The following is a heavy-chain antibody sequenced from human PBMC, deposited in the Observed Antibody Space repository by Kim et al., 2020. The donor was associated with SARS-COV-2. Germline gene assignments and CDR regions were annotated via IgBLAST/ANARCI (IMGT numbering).Heavy chain of an antibody. J-gene: IGHJ6*02. CDR2: IYPGDSDT. CDR3: ARYGHPSYVTPPNYYYYGMDV. CDR1: GYSFTSYW. D-gene: IGHD4-4*01. V-gene: IGHV5-51*01. Sequence: GESLKISCKGSGYSFTSYWIGWVRQMPGKGLEWMGIIYPGDSDTRYSPSFQGQVTISADKSISTAYLQWSSLKASDTAMYYCARYGHPSYVTPPNYYYYGMDVWGQGTTVTVSS.